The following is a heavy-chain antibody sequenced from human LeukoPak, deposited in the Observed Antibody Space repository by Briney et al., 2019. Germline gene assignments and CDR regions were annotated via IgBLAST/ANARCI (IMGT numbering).Heavy chain of an antibody. Sequence: SETLSLTCTVSGGSISSYYWSWIRQPPGKGLEWIGYIYNSGSTNYNPSLRSRVTISVDTSEKQFSLKLSSVTAADTAVYYCATSSHDLLDTDYWGQGTLVTVSS. V-gene: IGHV4-59*01. CDR2: IYNSGST. CDR3: ATSSHDLLDTDY. D-gene: IGHD3-22*01. J-gene: IGHJ4*02. CDR1: GGSISSYY.